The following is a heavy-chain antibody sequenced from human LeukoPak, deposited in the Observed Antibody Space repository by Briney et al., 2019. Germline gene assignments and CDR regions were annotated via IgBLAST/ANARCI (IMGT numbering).Heavy chain of an antibody. V-gene: IGHV4-39*07. CDR2: IYYTGST. D-gene: IGHD6-13*01. CDR3: ARPMNYYLSSWYGVAFDI. Sequence: SETLSLTCTVSGGSISSSSYYWGWIRQPPGKGLEWIGSIYYTGSTYYNPSLKSRVTISVDTSKNQFSLKLSSVTAADTAVYYCARPMNYYLSSWYGVAFDIWGQGTMVTVSS. CDR1: GGSISSSSYY. J-gene: IGHJ3*02.